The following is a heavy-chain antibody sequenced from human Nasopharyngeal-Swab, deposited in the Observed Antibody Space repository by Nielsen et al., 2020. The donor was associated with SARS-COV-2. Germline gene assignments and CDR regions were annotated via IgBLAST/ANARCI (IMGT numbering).Heavy chain of an antibody. CDR3: ARGNLYFDN. V-gene: IGHV3-7*01. D-gene: IGHD1-7*01. CDR1: GFTFSSYS. J-gene: IGHJ4*02. CDR2: IKQDGSEK. Sequence: GESLKISCAASGFTFSSYSMSWVRQAPGKGLEWVANIKQDGSEKYYVDSVKGRFTISRDNAKNSLYLQMNSLRAEDTAVYYCARGNLYFDNWGQGTLVTVSS.